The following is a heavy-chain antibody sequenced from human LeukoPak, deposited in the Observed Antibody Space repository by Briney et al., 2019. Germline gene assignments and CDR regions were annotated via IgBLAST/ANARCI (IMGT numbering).Heavy chain of an antibody. J-gene: IGHJ4*02. CDR3: AKGPPFGELLGHPFY. CDR2: ISWNSGSI. D-gene: IGHD3-10*01. Sequence: GRSLRLSCAASGFTFNDYAMHWVRQAPGKGLEWVSGISWNSGSIGYADSVKGRFTISRDNAKNSLHLQMNSLRAEDTALYYCAKGPPFGELLGHPFYWGQGTLVTVSS. CDR1: GFTFNDYA. V-gene: IGHV3-9*01.